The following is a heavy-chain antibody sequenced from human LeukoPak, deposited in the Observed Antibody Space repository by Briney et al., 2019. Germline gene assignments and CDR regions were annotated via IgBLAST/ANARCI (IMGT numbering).Heavy chain of an antibody. CDR1: GDSVTSRGYS. CDR3: ARDVLLTSSPDAFDI. V-gene: IGHV4-31*03. J-gene: IGHJ3*02. D-gene: IGHD2-21*02. Sequence: SQTLSLTCTVSGDSVTSRGYSGTWIRQPPGKGLEWIGYISYSGDTHYNSSLKSRLTISVDASKNQFSLRLTSVTAADTAVYFCARDVLLTSSPDAFDIWGRGTMVLVSA. CDR2: ISYSGDT.